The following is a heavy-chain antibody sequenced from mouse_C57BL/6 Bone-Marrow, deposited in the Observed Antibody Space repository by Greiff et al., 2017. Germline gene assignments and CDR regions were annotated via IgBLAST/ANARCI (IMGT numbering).Heavy chain of an antibody. CDR3: ARDYGSGDGD. J-gene: IGHJ2*01. D-gene: IGHD1-1*01. CDR2: IYPGSGST. CDR1: GYTFTSYW. V-gene: IGHV1-55*01. Sequence: QVQLQQPGAELVKPGASVKMSCKASGYTFTSYWITWVKQRPGQGLEWIGDIYPGSGSTNYTEKFKSKATLSVDTSSSTAYMQLSSLTSEDSAVYYCARDYGSGDGDWGQGTTLTESS.